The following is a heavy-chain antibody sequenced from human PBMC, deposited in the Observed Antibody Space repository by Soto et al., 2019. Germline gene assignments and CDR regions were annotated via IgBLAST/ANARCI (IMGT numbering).Heavy chain of an antibody. Sequence: EVQLVESGGGLVKPGGSLRLSCAASGFTFSNAWMNWVRQAPGKGLEWVGRIKSKTDGGTTDYAAPVKGRFTISRDDSKNTLYLEMNSLKTEDTAGYYCTTDPRLVDTAMVATDSWGQGTLVTVSS. V-gene: IGHV3-15*07. J-gene: IGHJ4*02. D-gene: IGHD5-18*01. CDR2: IKSKTDGGTT. CDR3: TTDPRLVDTAMVATDS. CDR1: GFTFSNAW.